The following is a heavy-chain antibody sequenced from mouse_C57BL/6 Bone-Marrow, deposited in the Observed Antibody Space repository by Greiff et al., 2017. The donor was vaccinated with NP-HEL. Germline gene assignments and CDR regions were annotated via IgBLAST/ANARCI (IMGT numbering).Heavy chain of an antibody. Sequence: VQLQQSGPGLVKPSQSLSLTCSVTGYSITSGYYWNWIRQFPGNKLEWMGYISYDGSNNYNPSLKNRISITRDTSKNQFFLKLNSVTTEDTATYYCAREEGWVLYYAMDYWGQGTSVTVSS. J-gene: IGHJ4*01. CDR1: GYSITSGYY. V-gene: IGHV3-6*01. CDR3: AREEGWVLYYAMDY. D-gene: IGHD1-1*02. CDR2: ISYDGSN.